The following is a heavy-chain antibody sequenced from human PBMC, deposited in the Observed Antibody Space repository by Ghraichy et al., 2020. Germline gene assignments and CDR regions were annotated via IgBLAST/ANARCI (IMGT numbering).Heavy chain of an antibody. Sequence: GGSLRLSCAASGFTFSSYAMSWVRQAPGKGLEWVSAISGSGGSTYYADSVKGRFTISRDNSKNTLYLQMNSLRAEDTAVYYCAKDRLEYSSGWYTFDIWGQGTMVTVSS. V-gene: IGHV3-23*01. J-gene: IGHJ3*02. CDR3: AKDRLEYSSGWYTFDI. D-gene: IGHD6-19*01. CDR2: ISGSGGST. CDR1: GFTFSSYA.